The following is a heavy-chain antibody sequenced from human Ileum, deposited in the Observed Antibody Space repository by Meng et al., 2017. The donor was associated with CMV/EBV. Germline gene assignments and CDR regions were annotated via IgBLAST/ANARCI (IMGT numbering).Heavy chain of an antibody. CDR1: GFTFDKYW. J-gene: IGHJ4*02. CDR2: IKQDGSEK. D-gene: IGHD6-25*01. Sequence: GGSLRLSCAASGFTFDKYWMTWVRQAPGKGLEWVANIKQDGSEKYCMDSVKGRFTISRDNAKNSLYLQMNSLRADDTAVYYCARDASGASFDYWGQGTLVTVSS. V-gene: IGHV3-7*01. CDR3: ARDASGASFDY.